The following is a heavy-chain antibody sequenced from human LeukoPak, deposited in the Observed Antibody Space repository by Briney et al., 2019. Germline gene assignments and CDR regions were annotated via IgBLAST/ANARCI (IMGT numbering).Heavy chain of an antibody. CDR2: IDHSGST. Sequence: PSETLSLTCAAYGGSFSGYYWSWIRQPPGKGLEWIGEIDHSGSTNYNPSLKSRVTISVDTSKKQFSLKLSSVTAADTAVYYCAGKVVPTAILAKYYMDVWGKGTTVTVPS. CDR1: GGSFSGYY. V-gene: IGHV4-34*01. CDR3: AGKVVPTAILAKYYMDV. J-gene: IGHJ6*03. D-gene: IGHD2-2*02.